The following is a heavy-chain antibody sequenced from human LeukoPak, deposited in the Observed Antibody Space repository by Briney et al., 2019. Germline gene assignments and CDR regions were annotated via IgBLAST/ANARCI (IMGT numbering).Heavy chain of an antibody. J-gene: IGHJ4*02. CDR2: IKEDGSEI. Sequence: GGSLRLSCAASAFTPGSYWMSWVRQAPGKGLEWVANIKEDGSEIYYVDSVKGRFTISRDNAKNSLYLQMNSLRAEDTAVYYCAREMRLVGRVFDYWGQGTLVTVSS. V-gene: IGHV3-7*01. D-gene: IGHD6-6*01. CDR1: AFTPGSYW. CDR3: AREMRLVGRVFDY.